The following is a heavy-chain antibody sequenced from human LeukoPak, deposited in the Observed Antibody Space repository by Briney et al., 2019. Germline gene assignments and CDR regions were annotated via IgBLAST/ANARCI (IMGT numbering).Heavy chain of an antibody. CDR3: ARDRAVRGVDWFDP. D-gene: IGHD3-10*01. Sequence: ASVTVSFKASGYTFTIYGISWVRQAPGQGLEWMGWISAYNGNTNYAQKLQGRVTMTTDTSTSTAYMELRSLRSDDTAVYYCARDRAVRGVDWFDPWGQGTLVTVSS. V-gene: IGHV1-18*01. CDR2: ISAYNGNT. CDR1: GYTFTIYG. J-gene: IGHJ5*02.